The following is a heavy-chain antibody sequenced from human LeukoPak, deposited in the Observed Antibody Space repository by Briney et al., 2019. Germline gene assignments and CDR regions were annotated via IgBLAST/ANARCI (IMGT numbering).Heavy chain of an antibody. CDR2: ISSSSSSI. Sequence: GGSLRLSCAASGFTFSSYSMNWVRQAPGKGLEWVSYISSSSSSIHYADSVKGRFTISRDDAKNSLYLQMNSLRAEDTAVYYCTKSPDFDYWGQGTLVTVSS. J-gene: IGHJ4*02. CDR3: TKSPDFDY. V-gene: IGHV3-48*01. CDR1: GFTFSSYS.